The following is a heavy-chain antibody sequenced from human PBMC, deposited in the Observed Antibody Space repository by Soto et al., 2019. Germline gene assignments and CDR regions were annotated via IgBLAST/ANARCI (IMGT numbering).Heavy chain of an antibody. Sequence: ASVKVSCKASGYTFTGYYMHWVRQAPGQGLEWMGWINPNSGGTNYAQKFQGRVTMTRDTSISTAYMELSRLRADDTAVYYCARDVIVGATTLYYYGMDVWGQGTTVTVSS. CDR3: ARDVIVGATTLYYYGMDV. J-gene: IGHJ6*02. CDR2: INPNSGGT. V-gene: IGHV1-2*02. CDR1: GYTFTGYY. D-gene: IGHD1-26*01.